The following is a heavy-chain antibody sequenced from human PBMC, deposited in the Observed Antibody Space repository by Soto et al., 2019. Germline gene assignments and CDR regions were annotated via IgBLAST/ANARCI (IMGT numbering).Heavy chain of an antibody. CDR2: IRSKANSYAT. Sequence: PGGSLRLSCAASGFTFSGSAMHWVRQASGKGLEWVGRIRSKANSYATAYAASVKGRFTISRDDSKNTAYLQMNSLKTEDTAVYYCTSRYNWNDAPIDYWGQGTLVTVSS. CDR1: GFTFSGSA. V-gene: IGHV3-73*01. J-gene: IGHJ4*02. D-gene: IGHD1-20*01. CDR3: TSRYNWNDAPIDY.